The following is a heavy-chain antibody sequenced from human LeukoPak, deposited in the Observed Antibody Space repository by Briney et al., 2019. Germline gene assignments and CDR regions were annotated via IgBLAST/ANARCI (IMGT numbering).Heavy chain of an antibody. CDR1: GGSIGSYY. CDR2: IYSSGST. J-gene: IGHJ5*02. D-gene: IGHD6-13*01. CDR3: ARGVAAPGTGGLSWFDP. Sequence: SETLSLTCTVSGGSIGSYYWSWIRQPPGKGLEWIGHIYSSGSTNYNPSLKSRVTISLDTSKNQFSLKLSFVTAADTAVYYCARGVAAPGTGGLSWFDPWGQGTLVTVSS. V-gene: IGHV4-59*01.